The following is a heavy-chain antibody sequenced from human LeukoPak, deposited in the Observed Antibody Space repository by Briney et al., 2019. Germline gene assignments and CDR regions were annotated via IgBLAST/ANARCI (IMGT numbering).Heavy chain of an antibody. V-gene: IGHV3-23*01. Sequence: GGSLRLSCAASGFTFSSYAMSWVRQAPGKGLEWVSAICGSGGSTYYADSVKGRFTISRDNSKNTLYLQMNSLRAEDTAVYYCAKASLLLWFGEFYYFDYWGQGTLVTVSS. CDR2: ICGSGGST. D-gene: IGHD3-10*01. CDR1: GFTFSSYA. CDR3: AKASLLLWFGEFYYFDY. J-gene: IGHJ4*02.